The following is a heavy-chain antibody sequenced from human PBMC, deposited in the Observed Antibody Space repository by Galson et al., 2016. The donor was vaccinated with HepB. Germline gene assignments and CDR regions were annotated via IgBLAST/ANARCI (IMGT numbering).Heavy chain of an antibody. CDR3: AKDVGLGSGWWSLDY. J-gene: IGHJ4*02. V-gene: IGHV3-33*06. D-gene: IGHD6-19*01. Sequence: SLRLSCAASGFTFSRKGMHWVRQPPGKGLEWMAVIWYDGTTKSYAESVKGRFIISRDNSKNTLYLQINGVRAEDTAIYYCAKDVGLGSGWWSLDYWGQGTLVTVSS. CDR1: GFTFSRKG. CDR2: IWYDGTTK.